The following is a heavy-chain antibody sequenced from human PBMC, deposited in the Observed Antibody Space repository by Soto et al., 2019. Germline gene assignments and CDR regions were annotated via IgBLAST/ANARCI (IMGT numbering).Heavy chain of an antibody. J-gene: IGHJ5*02. V-gene: IGHV1-69*01. D-gene: IGHD3-22*01. CDR2: IIPIFGTA. Sequence: AVKDTFKASGGTFSSYAISWVRQARGQGLEWMGGIIPIFGTANYAQRFQGRVTNTADESTSTHYMELSSLRDEDTAGYDFVRGIYYDSPSSPHAWGQGTLVTVSS. CDR1: GGTFSSYA. CDR3: VRGIYYDSPSSPHA.